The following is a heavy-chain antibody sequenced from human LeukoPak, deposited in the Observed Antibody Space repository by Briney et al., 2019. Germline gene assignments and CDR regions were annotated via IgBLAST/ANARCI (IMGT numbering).Heavy chain of an antibody. Sequence: GESLKISCKGSGYSFTSYWVGWVRQMPGKGLEWMGIIYPGDSDTRYSPSFQGQVTISADKSISTAYLQWSSLKASDTAMYYCARHERGYSGYDLEAGLYYFDYWGQGTLVTVSS. CDR3: ARHERGYSGYDLEAGLYYFDY. D-gene: IGHD5-12*01. CDR2: IYPGDSDT. V-gene: IGHV5-51*01. CDR1: GYSFTSYW. J-gene: IGHJ4*02.